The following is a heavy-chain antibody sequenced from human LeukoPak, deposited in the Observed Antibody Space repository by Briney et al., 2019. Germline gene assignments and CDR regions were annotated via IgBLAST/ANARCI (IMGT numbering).Heavy chain of an antibody. D-gene: IGHD4-17*01. J-gene: IGHJ4*02. V-gene: IGHV4-59*08. CDR2: IYYSGST. CDR1: GGSISSYY. Sequence: SETQSLTCTVSGGSISSYYWSWIRQPPGKGLEWIGYIYYSGSTNYNPSLRSRVTISVDTSKNQFSLKLSSVTAADTAVYYCARGGNYGDYDGYFDYWGQGTLVTVSS. CDR3: ARGGNYGDYDGYFDY.